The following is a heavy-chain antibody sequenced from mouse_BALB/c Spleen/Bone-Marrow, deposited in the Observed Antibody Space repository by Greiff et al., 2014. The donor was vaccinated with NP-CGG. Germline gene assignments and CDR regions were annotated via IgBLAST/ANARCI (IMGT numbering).Heavy chain of an antibody. CDR3: GRGDY. V-gene: IGHV5-17*02. J-gene: IGHJ2*01. CDR2: ISSGSSSV. Sequence: EVMLVESGGGLVQPGGSRKLSCAASGFTFSRFGMHWVRQAPEKGLEWVAFISSGSSSVYYTDTVKGRFTISRDNSKNTLFLQMTSLRSEYTAMYYCGRGDYWGQGTTLTVSS. CDR1: GFTFSRFG.